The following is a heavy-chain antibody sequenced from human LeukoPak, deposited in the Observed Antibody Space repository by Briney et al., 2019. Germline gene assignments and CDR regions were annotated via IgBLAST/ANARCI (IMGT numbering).Heavy chain of an antibody. V-gene: IGHV4-39*07. CDR3: AKGAGGFSYYNWFDP. Sequence: SETLSLTCTVSGGSISSSPYYWGWIRQPPGKGLEWIGSIYYSGTTHYNPSLESRVTISVGTSMNQFSLKLASVTAADTAIYYCAKGAGGFSYYNWFDPWGQGTLVTVSS. D-gene: IGHD5-18*01. J-gene: IGHJ5*02. CDR2: IYYSGTT. CDR1: GGSISSSPYY.